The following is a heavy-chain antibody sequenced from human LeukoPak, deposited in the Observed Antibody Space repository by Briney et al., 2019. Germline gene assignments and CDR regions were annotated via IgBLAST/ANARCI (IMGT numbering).Heavy chain of an antibody. CDR1: GVSVSNFY. Sequence: KPSETLSLTCAVSGVSVSNFYWSWIRQPAGKGLEWVGRIYTNGRTKYNPSLNSRVSLSVDTSKNQFSLRLASVTAADTAVFYCVRDKRGWLQEKNYYYYVDVWGKGTTVTVSS. V-gene: IGHV4-4*07. CDR3: VRDKRGWLQEKNYYYYVDV. CDR2: IYTNGRT. D-gene: IGHD5-24*01. J-gene: IGHJ6*03.